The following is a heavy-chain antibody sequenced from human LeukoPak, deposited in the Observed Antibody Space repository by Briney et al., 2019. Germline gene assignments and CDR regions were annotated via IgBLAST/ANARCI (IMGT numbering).Heavy chain of an antibody. Sequence: GGSLRLSCAASGFTFSSYAMSWVRQAPGKGLEWVSAISGSGGSTYYADSVKGRFTISRDNSKNTLYLQMNSLRAEDTAVYYCARVPPYSGTYSLFDCWGQGTLVTVSS. V-gene: IGHV3-23*01. J-gene: IGHJ4*02. CDR3: ARVPPYSGTYSLFDC. D-gene: IGHD1-26*01. CDR2: ISGSGGST. CDR1: GFTFSSYA.